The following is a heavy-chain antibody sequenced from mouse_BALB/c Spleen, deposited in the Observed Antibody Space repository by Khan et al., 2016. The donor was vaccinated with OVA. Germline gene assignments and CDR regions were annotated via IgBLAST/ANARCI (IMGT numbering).Heavy chain of an antibody. CDR1: GYIFTSYC. D-gene: IGHD3-2*02. CDR2: IYPGTDNS. CDR3: AREEALDQFDN. J-gene: IGHJ2*01. Sequence: QVQLQQSGAELVRPGASVKLSCKTSGYIFTSYCIPWVKQRSGQGLEWIARIYPGTDNSYYNENVKDKPTLTTDKSSSTAYMQLSSLKSEECDVYLCAREEALDQFDNWGQGTTLTVSS. V-gene: IGHV1S132*01.